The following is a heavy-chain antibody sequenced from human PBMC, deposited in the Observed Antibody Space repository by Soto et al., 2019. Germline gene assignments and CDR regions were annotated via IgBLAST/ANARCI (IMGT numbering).Heavy chain of an antibody. J-gene: IGHJ5*02. CDR2: IIPIFGTA. Sequence: QVQLVQSGAEVKKPGSSVKVSCKASGGTFSSYAISWVRQAPGQGLEWMGGIIPIFGTANYAQKFQGRVTITADESTSTAYMELSSLRSEDTAVYYSARENTIFGVVIRSDWFDPWGQGTLVTVSS. CDR3: ARENTIFGVVIRSDWFDP. CDR1: GGTFSSYA. V-gene: IGHV1-69*01. D-gene: IGHD3-3*01.